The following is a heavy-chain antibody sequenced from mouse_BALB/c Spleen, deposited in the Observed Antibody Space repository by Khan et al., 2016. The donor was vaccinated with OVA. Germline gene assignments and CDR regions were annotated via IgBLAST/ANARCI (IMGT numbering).Heavy chain of an antibody. CDR3: ARGNYYGDDFDY. Sequence: VQLKQSGPDLVKPSQSLSLTCTVTGYSITSGYAWNWIRQFPGNKLEWMGYISYSGNTNYNPSLKSRISITRDTSKNQFFLQLNSVTTEDTATYYCARGNYYGDDFDYWGQGTPLTVSS. D-gene: IGHD1-1*01. CDR2: ISYSGNT. V-gene: IGHV3-2*02. CDR1: GYSITSGYA. J-gene: IGHJ2*01.